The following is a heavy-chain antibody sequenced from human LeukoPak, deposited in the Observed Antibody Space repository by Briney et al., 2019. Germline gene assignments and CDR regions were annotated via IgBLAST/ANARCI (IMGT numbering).Heavy chain of an antibody. V-gene: IGHV4-39*01. CDR1: TFSDYE. Sequence: TFSDYEMNWVRQAPGKGLEWIGSIYYSGNTYYNASLKSQVSISIDTSKNQFSLRLTSVTAADTAVYYCARQTGSGLFILPGGQGTLVTVSS. CDR3: ARQTGSGLFILP. J-gene: IGHJ4*02. D-gene: IGHD3/OR15-3a*01. CDR2: IYYSGNT.